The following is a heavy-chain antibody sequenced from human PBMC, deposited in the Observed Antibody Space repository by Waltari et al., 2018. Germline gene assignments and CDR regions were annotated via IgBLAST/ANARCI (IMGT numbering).Heavy chain of an antibody. V-gene: IGHV1-2*06. CDR3: ATDWGYGDYFDY. Sequence: QVQLVQSGAEVKKPGASVKVSCKASGYTFTGYYMHWVRQAPGQGLEWMGRINPNSGGTNYAQKFQGRVTITADTSTDTAYMELSSLRSEDTAVYYCATDWGYGDYFDYWGQGTLVTVSS. CDR2: INPNSGGT. CDR1: GYTFTGYY. J-gene: IGHJ4*02. D-gene: IGHD3-16*01.